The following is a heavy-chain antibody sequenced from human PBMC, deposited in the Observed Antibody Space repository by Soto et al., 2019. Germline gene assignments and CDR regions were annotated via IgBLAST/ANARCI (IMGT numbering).Heavy chain of an antibody. Sequence: GGSLRLSCAASGFIFSTYAMNWVCQAPGTGLEWVSAISSSSGGGSTFYAESVRGRFTISRDNSINTLYLQMSSLRTEDTAVYYCAHPRGYGVFDAVDIWGQGTMVTVSS. CDR1: GFIFSTYA. CDR2: ISSSSGGGST. J-gene: IGHJ3*02. CDR3: AHPRGYGVFDAVDI. D-gene: IGHD4-17*01. V-gene: IGHV3-23*01.